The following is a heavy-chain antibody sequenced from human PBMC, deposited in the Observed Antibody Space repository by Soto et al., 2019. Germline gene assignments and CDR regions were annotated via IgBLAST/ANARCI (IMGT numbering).Heavy chain of an antibody. V-gene: IGHV3-21*01. J-gene: IGHJ5*02. D-gene: IGHD2-15*01. CDR2: ISISGSYI. Sequence: PGGSLRLSCAASGFTFSSYAMHWVRQAPGKGLEWVSSISISGSYIYYADSVKGRFTISRDNAKNSLYLQMNSLRAEDTAVYYXGILGMVVADTARTWFDPWGQGTLVTVSS. CDR3: GILGMVVADTARTWFDP. CDR1: GFTFSSYA.